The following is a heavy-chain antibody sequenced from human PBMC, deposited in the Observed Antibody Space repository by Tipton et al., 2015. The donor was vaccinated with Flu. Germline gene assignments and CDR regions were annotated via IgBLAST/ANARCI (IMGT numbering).Heavy chain of an antibody. CDR3: ARSTYYYDSIDKYYFDY. D-gene: IGHD3-22*01. Sequence: GSLRLSCAASGFTVSSNYMSWVRQAPGKGLEWVSVIYSGGSTYYADSVKGRFTISRDNSKNTLYLQMNSLRAEDTAVYYCARSTYYYDSIDKYYFDYWGQGTLVTVSS. CDR2: IYSGGST. V-gene: IGHV3-53*01. J-gene: IGHJ4*02. CDR1: GFTVSSNY.